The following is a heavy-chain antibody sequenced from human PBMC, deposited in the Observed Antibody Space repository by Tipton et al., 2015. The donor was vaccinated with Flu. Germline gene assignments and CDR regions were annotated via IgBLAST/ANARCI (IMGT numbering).Heavy chain of an antibody. CDR1: GASISSYY. CDR3: ARDNYLIPGALLY. D-gene: IGHD2-2*01. J-gene: IGHJ4*02. Sequence: TLSLTCSLSGASISSYYWTWVRQPPGKGLEWIGHVYYTGTTNYNYSLKGRVTISLDTSKTQFSLKLSSVTAADTALYFCARDNYLIPGALLYWGQGALVTVSS. V-gene: IGHV4-59*01. CDR2: VYYTGTT.